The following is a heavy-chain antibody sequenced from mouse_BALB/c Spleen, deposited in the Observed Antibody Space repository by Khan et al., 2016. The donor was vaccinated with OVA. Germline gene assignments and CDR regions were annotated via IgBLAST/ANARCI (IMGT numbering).Heavy chain of an antibody. CDR1: GYSITSGYG. J-gene: IGHJ2*01. CDR3: ARTARIKY. Sequence: EVQLQESGPGLVKPSQSLSLTCTVTGYSITSGYGWNWIRQFPGNKLEWMGYISYSGSTNYNQSLKSRIAITRDTSKNQFFLQLNSVTTEDTATYYCARTARIKYWGQGTTLTVSS. V-gene: IGHV3-2*02. D-gene: IGHD1-2*01. CDR2: ISYSGST.